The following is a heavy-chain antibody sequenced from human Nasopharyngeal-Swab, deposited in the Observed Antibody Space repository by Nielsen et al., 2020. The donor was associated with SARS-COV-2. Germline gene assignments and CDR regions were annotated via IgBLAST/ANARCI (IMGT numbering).Heavy chain of an antibody. D-gene: IGHD2-15*01. J-gene: IGHJ6*02. CDR2: MNPNSGNT. V-gene: IGHV1-8*01. Sequence: ASVKVSCKASGYTFTSYDINWVRQATGQGLEWMGWMNPNSGNTGYAQKFQGRVTMTRNTSISTAYMELSSLRSEDTAVYYCATELVVAAGGSYYYYGMDVWGQGTTVTVSS. CDR3: ATELVVAAGGSYYYYGMDV. CDR1: GYTFTSYD.